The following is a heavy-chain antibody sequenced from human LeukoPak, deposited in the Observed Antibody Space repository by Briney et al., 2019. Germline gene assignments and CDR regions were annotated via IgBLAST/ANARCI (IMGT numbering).Heavy chain of an antibody. D-gene: IGHD1-1*01. CDR3: ARAPTGRFDY. Sequence: GGSLRLSCAASGFTFSSYAMHWVRQAPGKGLEWVAVISYDGSNKYYADSVKGRFTISRDNAKNTLYLQMNSLRAEDTAVYYCARAPTGRFDYWGQGTLVTVSS. CDR1: GFTFSSYA. V-gene: IGHV3-30-3*01. J-gene: IGHJ4*02. CDR2: ISYDGSNK.